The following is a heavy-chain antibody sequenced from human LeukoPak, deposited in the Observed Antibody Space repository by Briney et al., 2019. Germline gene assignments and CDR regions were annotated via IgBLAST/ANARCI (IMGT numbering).Heavy chain of an antibody. CDR3: ARRGGSYSSDY. D-gene: IGHD5-18*01. CDR1: GYTFTSYY. J-gene: IGHJ4*02. V-gene: IGHV1-46*01. CDR2: INPSGGST. Sequence: ASVKVSCKASGYTFTSYYMHWVRQAPGQGLEWMGIINPSGGSTNYAQKFQGRVTMTRDMSTSTVYMELSSLRSEDTAVYYCARRGGSYSSDYWGQGTLVTVSS.